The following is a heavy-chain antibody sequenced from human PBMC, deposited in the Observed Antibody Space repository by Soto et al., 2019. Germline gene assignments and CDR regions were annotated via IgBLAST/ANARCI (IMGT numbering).Heavy chain of an antibody. CDR2: IKTNTEGGTT. CDR3: TTGSVEGV. V-gene: IGHV3-15*07. J-gene: IGHJ6*02. CDR1: GLTISNAW. D-gene: IGHD2-15*01. Sequence: EVHLVESGGGFIYPGGSLRLSCAASGLTISNAWMNWVRQAPGKGLEWVGRIKTNTEGGTTDYAAAVKGRFTVSRDDSKNTLYLQMNSLETEDTAVYYCTTGSVEGVWGQGTTVTVSS.